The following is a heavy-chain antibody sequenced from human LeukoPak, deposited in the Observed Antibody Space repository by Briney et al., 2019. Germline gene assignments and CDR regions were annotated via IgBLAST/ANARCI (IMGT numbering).Heavy chain of an antibody. CDR3: ARSMVPNSYYYYGMDV. J-gene: IGHJ6*04. Sequence: SVKLSCKASGGTFSSYAISWVRQAPGQGLEWMGGIIPIFGTANYAQKFQGRVTITADESTSTAYMELSSLRSEDTAVYYCARSMVPNSYYYYGMDVWGKGTTVTVSS. V-gene: IGHV1-69*13. CDR2: IIPIFGTA. D-gene: IGHD3-10*01. CDR1: GGTFSSYA.